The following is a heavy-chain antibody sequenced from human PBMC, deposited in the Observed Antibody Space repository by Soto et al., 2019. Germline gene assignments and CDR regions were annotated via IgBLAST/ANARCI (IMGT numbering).Heavy chain of an antibody. V-gene: IGHV5-51*03. CDR3: ARHNRYSSTWFEGWFDP. J-gene: IGHJ5*02. D-gene: IGHD6-13*01. Sequence: EVQLVQSGAEVKKAGESLKISCKGSGYSFSNNWVGWVRQMPGKGLEWMGIMHPGDSDTRYSPSFQGQVTISADKSINPAYLQWSSPKPSDGAMYYCARHNRYSSTWFEGWFDPWGQGTLVTVSA. CDR2: MHPGDSDT. CDR1: GYSFSNNW.